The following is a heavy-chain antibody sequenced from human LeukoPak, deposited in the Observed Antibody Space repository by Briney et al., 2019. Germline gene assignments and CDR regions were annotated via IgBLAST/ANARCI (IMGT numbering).Heavy chain of an antibody. CDR3: ARSPRGPSGWYSSGCADY. D-gene: IGHD6-19*01. CDR1: GYIFTGYY. V-gene: IGHV1-2*02. J-gene: IGHJ4*02. CDR2: INPNSGGT. Sequence: ASVKVSCKASGYIFTGYYMHWVRQAPGQGLEWMGWINPNSGGTNYAQKFQGRVTMTRDTSISTAYMELSRLRSDDTAVYYCARSPRGPSGWYSSGCADYWGQGTLVTVSS.